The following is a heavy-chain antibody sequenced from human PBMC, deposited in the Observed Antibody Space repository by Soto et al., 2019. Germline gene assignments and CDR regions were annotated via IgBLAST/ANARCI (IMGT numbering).Heavy chain of an antibody. Sequence: GGSLRLSCAVSGFTFSTYAMNWVRQAPGKGLEWVSGVSGSGGNTYYADSVKGRFSISRDNSKKTLYLQMNSLRAEDTAVYYCAKSTASWTTVTTSFDSWGQGTLVTVSS. CDR3: AKSTASWTTVTTSFDS. J-gene: IGHJ4*02. CDR2: VSGSGGNT. D-gene: IGHD4-17*01. CDR1: GFTFSTYA. V-gene: IGHV3-23*01.